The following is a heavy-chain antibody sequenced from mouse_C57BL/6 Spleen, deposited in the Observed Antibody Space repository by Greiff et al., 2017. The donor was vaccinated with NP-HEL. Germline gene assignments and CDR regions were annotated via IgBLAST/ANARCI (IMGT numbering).Heavy chain of an antibody. V-gene: IGHV3-6*01. J-gene: IGHJ2*01. CDR1: GYSITSGYY. CDR3: ARDPGYYYGSSFYFDY. CDR2: ISYDGSN. D-gene: IGHD1-1*01. Sequence: ESGPGLVKPSQSLSLTCSVTGYSITSGYYWNWIRQFPGNKLEWMGYISYDGSNNYNPSLKNRISITRDTSKNQFFLKLNSVTTEDTATYYCARDPGYYYGSSFYFDYWGQGTTLTVSS.